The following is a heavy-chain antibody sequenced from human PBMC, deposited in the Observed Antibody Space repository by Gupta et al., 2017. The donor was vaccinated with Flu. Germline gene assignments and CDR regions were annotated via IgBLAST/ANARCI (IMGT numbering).Heavy chain of an antibody. V-gene: IGHV4-59*08. CDR2: VYHSGSP. Sequence: QVQLQESCPGLVKPAETLSLTCTVSGDSISRYHWSWIRQPPGKGLEWIGVIGNVYHSGSPNYNPSLESRVAMSVDTSKNQLSLKVNSGTAADTAVYYCARRGQGPWDYCHGMDVWGQGTTVTVSS. CDR3: ARRGQGPWDYCHGMDV. CDR1: GDSISRYH. J-gene: IGHJ6*02. D-gene: IGHD1-26*01.